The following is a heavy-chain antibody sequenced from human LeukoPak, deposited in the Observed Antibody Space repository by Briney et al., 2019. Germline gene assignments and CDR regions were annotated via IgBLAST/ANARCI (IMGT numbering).Heavy chain of an antibody. CDR1: GFTFSSYS. Sequence: GSLRLSCAASGFTFSSYSMNWVRQAPGKGLEWVAVISYDGSNKYYADSVRGRFTISRDNSKNTLYLQMNSLRGEDTAVYYCARGRNGYNVNDYWGQGILVTVSS. CDR3: ARGRNGYNVNDY. D-gene: IGHD5-24*01. J-gene: IGHJ4*02. V-gene: IGHV3-30*03. CDR2: ISYDGSNK.